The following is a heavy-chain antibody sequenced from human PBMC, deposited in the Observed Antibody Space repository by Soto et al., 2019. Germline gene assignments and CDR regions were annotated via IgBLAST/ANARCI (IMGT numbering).Heavy chain of an antibody. CDR1: GDTFIGYY. D-gene: IGHD5-12*01. CDR3: ARESGGATATLDYYYFYMDV. CDR2: INPNSGVT. V-gene: IGHV1-2*04. Sequence: QVQLVQSGAEVKKPGASVTVSCRASGDTFIGYYMHWVRQAPGQGLEWMGWINPNSGVTKYAQKFQGWVTMTRDTSIRTVYMQLSRLRSDDTAVYYCARESGGATATLDYYYFYMDVWGTGTTVTVSS. J-gene: IGHJ6*03.